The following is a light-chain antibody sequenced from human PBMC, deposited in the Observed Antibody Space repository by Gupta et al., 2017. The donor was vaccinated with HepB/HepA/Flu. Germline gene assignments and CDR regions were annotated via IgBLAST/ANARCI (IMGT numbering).Light chain of an antibody. CDR3: QQRSNWPPST. CDR2: DAS. J-gene: IGKJ4*01. V-gene: IGKV3-11*01. CDR1: QSVSSY. Sequence: EIVLTQSPATLSLSPGERATLSCRASQSVSSYLAWYQQKPGQAPRLLIYDASNRATGIPARFSGSGSGTDFTLTISSREQEDFAVYYCQQRSNWPPSTFGXGTKVEIK.